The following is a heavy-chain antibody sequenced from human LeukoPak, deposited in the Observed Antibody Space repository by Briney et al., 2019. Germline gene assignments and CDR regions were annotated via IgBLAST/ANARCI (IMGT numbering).Heavy chain of an antibody. CDR2: TYYRSKWYN. CDR1: GDSVSSNSAA. D-gene: IGHD3-10*01. CDR3: ARDQQGVRGVIRQFDY. J-gene: IGHJ4*02. V-gene: IGHV6-1*01. Sequence: LSLTCAISGDSVSSNSAAWNWIRQSPSRGLEWLGRTYYRSKWYNDYAVSVKSRITINPDTSKNQFSLQLNSVTPEDTAVYYCARDQQGVRGVIRQFDYWGQGTLVTVSS.